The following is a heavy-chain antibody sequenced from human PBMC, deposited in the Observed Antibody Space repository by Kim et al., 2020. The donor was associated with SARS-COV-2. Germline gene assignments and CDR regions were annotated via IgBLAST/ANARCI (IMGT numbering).Heavy chain of an antibody. V-gene: IGHV3-21*01. J-gene: IGHJ6*01. CDR3: ARDRIAVAGTTYYYYGMDV. Sequence: GGSLRLSCAASGFTFSSYSMNWVRQAPGKGLEWVSSISSSSSYIYYADSVKGRSTIARDNAKNSLYLQMTSLRAEDTAVYYCARDRIAVAGTTYYYYGMDVWGQGNTVTVSS. CDR2: ISSSSSYI. D-gene: IGHD6-19*01. CDR1: GFTFSSYS.